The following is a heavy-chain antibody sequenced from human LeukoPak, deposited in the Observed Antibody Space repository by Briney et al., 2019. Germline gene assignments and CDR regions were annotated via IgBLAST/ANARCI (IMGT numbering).Heavy chain of an antibody. CDR1: GFTFSSYG. D-gene: IGHD3-10*02. J-gene: IGHJ6*04. CDR3: AELGITMIGGV. V-gene: IGHV3-30*18. CDR2: ISYDGTTK. Sequence: GGSLRLSCAASGFTFSSYGMHWVRQAPGKGLDWVAVISYDGTTKYHSDSVKGRFTISRDNSNNTLYLQMNSLRAEDTAVYYCAELGITMIGGVWGKGTTVTISS.